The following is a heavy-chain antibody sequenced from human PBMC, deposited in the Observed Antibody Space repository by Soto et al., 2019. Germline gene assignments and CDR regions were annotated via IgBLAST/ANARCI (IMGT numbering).Heavy chain of an antibody. D-gene: IGHD2-2*01. V-gene: IGHV1-69*06. J-gene: IGHJ6*02. CDR1: GGTFSSYA. Sequence: SVKVSCKASGGTFSSYAISWVRQAPGQGLEWMGGVIPIFGTANYAQKFQGRVTITADKSTSTAYMELSSLRSEDTAVYYCARGLVPAASNYYYYYGMDVWGQGTTVTVSS. CDR2: VIPIFGTA. CDR3: ARGLVPAASNYYYYYGMDV.